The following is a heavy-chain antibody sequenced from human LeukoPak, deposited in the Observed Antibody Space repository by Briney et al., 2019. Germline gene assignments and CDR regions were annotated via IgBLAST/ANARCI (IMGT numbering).Heavy chain of an antibody. J-gene: IGHJ3*02. Sequence: SVKVSCKASGGTFNNYAISWVRQAPGQGLEWMGRIIPLFPTTHSEQKFQGRLTLTTDESTNTAHMELSSLRSEDTAVYYCASNKGIIPEVFHSWGQGTMVTVSS. V-gene: IGHV1-69*05. CDR2: IIPLFPTT. D-gene: IGHD3-16*02. CDR3: ASNKGIIPEVFHS. CDR1: GGTFNNYA.